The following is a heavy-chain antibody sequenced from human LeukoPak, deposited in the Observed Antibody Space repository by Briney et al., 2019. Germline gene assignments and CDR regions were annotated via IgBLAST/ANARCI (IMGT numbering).Heavy chain of an antibody. V-gene: IGHV4-34*12. CDR2: IIHTGST. CDR1: GGSFSGYY. Sequence: TSETLSLTCGVYGGSFSGYYWSWIRQPPGKGLEWIGEIIHTGSTNYNPSLKGRVTISIDTSKSQFSLRLSSVTAADTAVYYCAGYRGRNGSNYYFDSWGQGILVTVSS. CDR3: AGYRGRNGSNYYFDS. J-gene: IGHJ4*02. D-gene: IGHD5-24*01.